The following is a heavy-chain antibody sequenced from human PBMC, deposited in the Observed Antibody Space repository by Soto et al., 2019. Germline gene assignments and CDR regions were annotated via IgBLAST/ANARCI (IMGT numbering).Heavy chain of an antibody. J-gene: IGHJ4*02. CDR2: FDPEDGET. CDR3: ATAINYYDSSGFPQALDY. D-gene: IGHD3-22*01. V-gene: IGHV1-24*01. CDR1: GYPLTELS. Sequence: GASLKVSCKFSGYPLTELSIHWVRQAPGKGLEWMGGFDPEDGETIYAQKFQGRVTMTEDTSTDTAYMELSSLRSEDTAVYYCATAINYYDSSGFPQALDYWGQGTLVTVSS.